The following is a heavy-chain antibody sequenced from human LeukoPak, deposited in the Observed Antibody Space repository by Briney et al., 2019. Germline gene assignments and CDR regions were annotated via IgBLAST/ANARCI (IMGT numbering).Heavy chain of an antibody. V-gene: IGHV4-34*01. CDR2: INHSGST. CDR3: ARIWAWGDYYMDV. J-gene: IGHJ6*03. Sequence: PSETLSLTCAVYGGSFSGYYWSWIRQPPGKGLEWIGEINHSGSTNYNPSLKSRVTISVDTSKNQFSLKLSSVTAADTAVYYCARIWAWGDYYMDVWGKGTTVTISS. CDR1: GGSFSGYY. D-gene: IGHD7-27*01.